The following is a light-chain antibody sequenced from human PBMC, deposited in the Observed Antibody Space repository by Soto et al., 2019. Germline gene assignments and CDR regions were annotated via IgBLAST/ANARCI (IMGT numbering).Light chain of an antibody. V-gene: IGKV1-39*02. Sequence: DIQMTQSPSCLSASVGDRVTITCQASQDINNYLNWYQQKPGKAPKLLIYAASSLQSGVPSRFSGSGSGTDFTLTISSLQPEDFATYYCQQHGQCPITFGQGTRLEIK. CDR3: QQHGQCPIT. J-gene: IGKJ5*01. CDR1: QDINNY. CDR2: AAS.